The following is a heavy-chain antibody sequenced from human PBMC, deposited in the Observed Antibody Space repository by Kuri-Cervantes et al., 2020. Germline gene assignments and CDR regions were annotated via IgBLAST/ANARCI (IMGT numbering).Heavy chain of an antibody. Sequence: ESLKISCTVSGGSISSYYWSWIRQPAGKGLEWIGRIYTSGSTNYNPSLKSRVTISVDTSKNQFSLKLSSVTAADTAVYYCASRYCSSTSCYWGVDYWGQGTLVTVSS. J-gene: IGHJ4*02. CDR2: IYTSGST. V-gene: IGHV4-4*07. CDR1: GGSISSYY. CDR3: ASRYCSSTSCYWGVDY. D-gene: IGHD2-2*01.